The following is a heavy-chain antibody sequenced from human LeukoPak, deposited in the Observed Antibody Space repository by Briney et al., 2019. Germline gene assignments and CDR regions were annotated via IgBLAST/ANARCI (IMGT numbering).Heavy chain of an antibody. CDR3: ARGEYYYDSSGSSWFDP. V-gene: IGHV1-18*01. CDR1: GYTFTSYG. J-gene: IGHJ5*02. D-gene: IGHD3-22*01. CDR2: ISAYNGNT. Sequence: ASVKVSCKASGYTFTSYGISWVRQAPGQGLEWMGWISAYNGNTNFAQKLQGRVTMTTDTSTSTAYMELRSLRSDDTAVYYCARGEYYYDSSGSSWFDPWGQGTLVTVSS.